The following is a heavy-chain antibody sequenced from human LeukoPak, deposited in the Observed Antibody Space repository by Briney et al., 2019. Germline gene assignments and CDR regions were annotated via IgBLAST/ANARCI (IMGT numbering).Heavy chain of an antibody. V-gene: IGHV1-18*01. J-gene: IGHJ4*02. D-gene: IGHD4-17*01. CDR1: GYTFTSYG. CDR3: ARDLMGDYAHY. Sequence: ASVKVSCKASGYTFTSYGTSWVRQAPGQGLERMGWISAYNGNTNYAQKLQGRVTMTTDTSTSTAYMELRSLRSDDTAVYYCARDLMGDYAHYWGQGTLVTVSS. CDR2: ISAYNGNT.